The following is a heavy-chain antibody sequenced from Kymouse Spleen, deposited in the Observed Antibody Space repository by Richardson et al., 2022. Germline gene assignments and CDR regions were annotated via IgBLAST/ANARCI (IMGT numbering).Heavy chain of an antibody. CDR3: ARERDIVVVPAAEDYYYGMDV. Sequence: QVQLVESGGGVVQPGRSLRLSCAASGFTFSSYGMHWVRQAPGKGLEWVAVIWYDGSNKYYADSVKGRFTISRDNSKNTLYLQMNSLRAEDTAVYYCARERDIVVVPAAEDYYYGMDVWGQGTTVTVSS. CDR2: IWYDGSNK. V-gene: IGHV3-33*01. J-gene: IGHJ6*02. D-gene: IGHD2-2*02. CDR1: GFTFSSYG.